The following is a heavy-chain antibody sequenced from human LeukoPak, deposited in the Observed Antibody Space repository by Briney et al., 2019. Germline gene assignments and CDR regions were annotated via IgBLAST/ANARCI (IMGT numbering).Heavy chain of an antibody. V-gene: IGHV3-7*01. J-gene: IGHJ1*01. D-gene: IGHD6-19*01. CDR3: ARDSTTGSSGWYGYFHH. CDR1: GFTFRSYE. CDR2: IKQDGTEK. Sequence: GGSLTLSCEDSGFTFRSYEMNWVRQAPGKGLEWVANIKQDGTEKYYVDSVWGRFTISRDNAKNLLYLQMNSLRAEDTALYYCARDSTTGSSGWYGYFHHWGQGTLVTVSS.